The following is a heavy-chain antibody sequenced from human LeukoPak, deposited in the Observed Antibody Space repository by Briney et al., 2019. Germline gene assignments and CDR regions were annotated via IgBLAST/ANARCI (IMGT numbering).Heavy chain of an antibody. D-gene: IGHD3-10*01. CDR2: MNPNSGNT. J-gene: IGHJ3*02. V-gene: IGHV1-8*01. Sequence: ASVKVSCKASGYTFTSYDINWVRQATGQGLEWMGWMNPNSGNTGYVQKLQGRVTMTTDSSTSTAYTELRSLRSDDTAVYYCARTQSITMVRGVIVGDDAFDIWGQGTMVTVSS. CDR1: GYTFTSYD. CDR3: ARTQSITMVRGVIVGDDAFDI.